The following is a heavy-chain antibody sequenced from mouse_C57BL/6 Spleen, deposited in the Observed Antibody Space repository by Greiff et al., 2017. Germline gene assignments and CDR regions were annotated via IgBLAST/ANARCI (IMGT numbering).Heavy chain of an antibody. CDR3: ARSSYGSSYLYAMDY. CDR1: GYAFSSYW. V-gene: IGHV1-80*01. CDR2: IYPGDGDT. D-gene: IGHD1-1*01. Sequence: QVQLQQSGAELVKPGASVKISCKASGYAFSSYWMNWVKQRPGKGLEWIGQIYPGDGDTNYNGKFKGKATLTADKSSSTAYMQLSSLTSEDSAVYFCARSSYGSSYLYAMDYWGQGTSVTVSS. J-gene: IGHJ4*01.